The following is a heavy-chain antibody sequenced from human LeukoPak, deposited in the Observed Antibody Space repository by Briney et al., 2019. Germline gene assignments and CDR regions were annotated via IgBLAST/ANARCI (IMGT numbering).Heavy chain of an antibody. D-gene: IGHD5-24*01. Sequence: SETLSLTCTVSGGSISSYYWSWIRQPPGKGLEWIGYVYYSGSTNYNPSLKSRVTISVDTSKNQFSLKLSSVTAADTAVYYCARVGRYGYNLEYFDYWGQGTLVTVSS. CDR3: ARVGRYGYNLEYFDY. J-gene: IGHJ4*02. CDR1: GGSISSYY. CDR2: VYYSGST. V-gene: IGHV4-59*01.